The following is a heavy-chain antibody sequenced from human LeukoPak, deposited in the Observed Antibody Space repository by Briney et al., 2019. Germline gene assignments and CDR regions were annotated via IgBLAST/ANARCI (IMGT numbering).Heavy chain of an antibody. CDR1: GYSFSNYW. CDR2: VYPRDSDT. D-gene: IGHD3-9*01. Sequence: GESLKISCKASGYSFSNYWIGWVRQVPGKGLEWMGIVYPRDSDTRYSPSFQGQVTISADKSISTAYLQWSSLKASDTAVYYCARPGERSRRDWSPDPSGQGTLVTVSS. V-gene: IGHV5-51*01. J-gene: IGHJ5*02. CDR3: ARPGERSRRDWSPDP.